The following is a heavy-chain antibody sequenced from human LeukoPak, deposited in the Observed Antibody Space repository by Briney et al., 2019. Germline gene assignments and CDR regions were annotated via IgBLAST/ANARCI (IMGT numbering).Heavy chain of an antibody. CDR2: INWNGGST. CDR1: GFTFDDYG. V-gene: IGHV3-20*04. J-gene: IGHJ6*03. Sequence: GGSLRLSCAASGFTFDDYGMSWVRQAPGKGLEWVSGINWNGGSTGYADSVKGRFTISRDNAKNSLYLQMNSLRAEDTALYYCASIRYCSSTSCYRDYYHMDVWGKGTTVTVSS. D-gene: IGHD2-2*01. CDR3: ASIRYCSSTSCYRDYYHMDV.